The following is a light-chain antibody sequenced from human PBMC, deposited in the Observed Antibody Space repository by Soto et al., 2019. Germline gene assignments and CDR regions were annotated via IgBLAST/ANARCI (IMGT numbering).Light chain of an antibody. CDR2: GAS. CDR1: QSVSSN. J-gene: IGKJ2*01. Sequence: EIVVTQAPATLSVSTGERATLSCRASQSVSSNLAWYQQKPGQAPRLLIYGASTRSTGIPTRFSASGSGTEFTLTISILQSEDFAVYYCQQYNKWPPKYTFGQGTKLEIK. V-gene: IGKV3-15*01. CDR3: QQYNKWPPKYT.